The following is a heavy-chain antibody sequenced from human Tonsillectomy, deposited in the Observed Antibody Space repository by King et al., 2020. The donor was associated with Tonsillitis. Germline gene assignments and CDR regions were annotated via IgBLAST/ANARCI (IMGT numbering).Heavy chain of an antibody. CDR3: AGGITIFGVVNAFDF. Sequence: LQLQESGPGLVKPSETLSLTCTVAGCSISSIGNYWGWIRQPPGKGLEWIGSIYYNGCTYYNPSLKSRVTISVDTSKNQLSLRLTSVTAADTAVFYCAGGITIFGVVNAFDFWGQGTMVTVSS. V-gene: IGHV4-39*01. CDR1: GCSISSIGNY. J-gene: IGHJ3*01. D-gene: IGHD3-3*01. CDR2: IYYNGCT.